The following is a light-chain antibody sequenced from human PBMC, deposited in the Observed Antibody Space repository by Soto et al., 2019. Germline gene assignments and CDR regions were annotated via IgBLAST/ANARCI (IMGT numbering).Light chain of an antibody. Sequence: EIVMTQSPATLSVSPVERATLSCRASQSVSSDLAWYHQKPGQAPRLLIYGASTRATGIPARFSGSGSGTEFTLTINSLQSEDFAVYYCQQYNNWPRTFGQGTKV. CDR3: QQYNNWPRT. J-gene: IGKJ1*01. CDR2: GAS. V-gene: IGKV3-15*01. CDR1: QSVSSD.